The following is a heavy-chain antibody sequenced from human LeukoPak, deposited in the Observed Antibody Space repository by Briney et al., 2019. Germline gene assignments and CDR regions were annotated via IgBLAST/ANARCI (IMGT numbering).Heavy chain of an antibody. Sequence: KPSETLSLTCTVSGGSISSYYWSWIRQPPGKGLEWIGYIYYSGSTNYNPSLKSRVTISVDTSKNQFSLKLSSVTAADTAVYYCARDQVVVTAIPGRDYYYGMDVWGQGTTVTVSS. CDR2: IYYSGST. J-gene: IGHJ6*02. V-gene: IGHV4-59*01. CDR3: ARDQVVVTAIPGRDYYYGMDV. D-gene: IGHD2-21*02. CDR1: GGSISSYY.